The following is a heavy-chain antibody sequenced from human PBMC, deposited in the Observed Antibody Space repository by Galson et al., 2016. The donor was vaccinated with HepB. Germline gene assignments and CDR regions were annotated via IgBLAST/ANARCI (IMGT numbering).Heavy chain of an antibody. CDR3: VKGGLYVLVLRDTCMDV. CDR1: GFTFTRYA. V-gene: IGHV3-64D*06. D-gene: IGHD2/OR15-2a*01. Sequence: SLRLSCAASGFTFTRYAMHWVRQAPEKGLEYVSAISSDGSRTYYADSVKGSFTISRDNSKNMLFLQMSSLRVEDTAVYYCVKGGLYVLVLRDTCMDVWGQGTTVLVSS. CDR2: ISSDGSRT. J-gene: IGHJ6*02.